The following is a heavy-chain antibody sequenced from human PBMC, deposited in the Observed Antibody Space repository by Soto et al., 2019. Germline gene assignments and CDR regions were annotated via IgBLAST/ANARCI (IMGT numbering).Heavy chain of an antibody. CDR2: INHSGST. CDR3: ARESYSSRWYVSYYYYGMDV. V-gene: IGHV4-34*01. J-gene: IGHJ6*02. Sequence: KGLEWIGEINHSGSTNYNPSLKSRVTISVDTSKNQFSLKLSSVTAADTAVYYCARESYSSRWYVSYYYYGMDVWRQGTTVT. D-gene: IGHD6-13*01.